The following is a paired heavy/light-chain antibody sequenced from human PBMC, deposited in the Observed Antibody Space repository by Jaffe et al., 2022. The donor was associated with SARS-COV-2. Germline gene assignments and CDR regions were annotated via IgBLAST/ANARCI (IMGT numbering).Light chain of an antibody. Sequence: QTVVTQEPSLTVSPGGTVTLTCASSTGAVTSGYYPNWFQQKPGQAPRALIYTTSNKHSWTPARFSGSLLGGKAALTLSGVQPEDEADYYCLLYYGGAQNWVFGGGTKLTVL. J-gene: IGLJ3*02. CDR2: TTS. CDR3: LLYYGGAQNWV. CDR1: TGAVTSGYY. V-gene: IGLV7-43*01.
Heavy chain of an antibody. J-gene: IGHJ3*02. CDR2: IYHSGST. V-gene: IGHV4-4*02. CDR1: GGSISSSYW. CDR3: ARAKEYSSSSDSHAFDI. D-gene: IGHD6-6*01. Sequence: QVQLQESGPGLVKPSGTLSLTCAVSGGSISSSYWWSWVRQPPGKGLEWIGEIYHSGSTNYKTSLKSRVTISIDKSKNQFSLKLSSVTAADTAVYYCARAKEYSSSSDSHAFDIWGQGTRVTVSS.